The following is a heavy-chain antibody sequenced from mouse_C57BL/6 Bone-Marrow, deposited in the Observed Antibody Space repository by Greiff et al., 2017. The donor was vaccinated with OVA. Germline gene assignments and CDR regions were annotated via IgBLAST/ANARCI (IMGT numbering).Heavy chain of an antibody. CDR3: ARSGPDFDY. V-gene: IGHV1-4*01. J-gene: IGHJ2*01. CDR2: INPSSGYT. Sequence: QVQLQQSGAELARPGASVKMSCQASGYTFTSYTMPWVNQRPGPGLEWIGYINPSSGYTKYNQKFKDKATLTADKSSSTAYMQPSSLTSENSAVYYCARSGPDFDYWGQGTTLTVSS. CDR1: GYTFTSYT.